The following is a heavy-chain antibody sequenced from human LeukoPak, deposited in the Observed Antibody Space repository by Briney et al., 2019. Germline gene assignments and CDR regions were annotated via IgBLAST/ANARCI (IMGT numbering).Heavy chain of an antibody. J-gene: IGHJ4*02. Sequence: SETLSLTCTVSGYSISSGYYWGWIRQPPGKGREWIGSIYHSGSTYYNPSLKSRVTISVDTSKNQFSLKLSSVTAADTAVYYCAREGGSYSSSLRSFDYWGQGTLVTVSS. CDR3: AREGGSYSSSLRSFDY. D-gene: IGHD6-6*01. CDR1: GYSISSGYY. V-gene: IGHV4-38-2*02. CDR2: IYHSGST.